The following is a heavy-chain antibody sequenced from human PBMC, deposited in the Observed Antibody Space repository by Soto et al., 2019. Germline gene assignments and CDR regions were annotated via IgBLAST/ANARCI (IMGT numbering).Heavy chain of an antibody. J-gene: IGHJ4*02. D-gene: IGHD6-6*01. V-gene: IGHV1-69*04. CDR3: ARDRYSSSSLTLDY. CDR2: IIPILGIE. CDR1: GGTFSSYT. Sequence: SVKVSCKASGGTFSSYTISWVRQAPGQGLEWMGRIIPILGIENYAQKFQGRVTITADNSTSTAYMELSSLRSEDTAVYYCARDRYSSSSLTLDYWGQGTLVTVSS.